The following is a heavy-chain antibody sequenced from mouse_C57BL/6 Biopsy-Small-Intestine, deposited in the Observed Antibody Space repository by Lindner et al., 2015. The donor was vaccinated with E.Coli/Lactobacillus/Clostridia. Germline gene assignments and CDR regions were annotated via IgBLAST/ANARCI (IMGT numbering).Heavy chain of an antibody. D-gene: IGHD1-1*01. Sequence: VQLQESGPGLVKPSQSLSLTCSVTGYSITSGYYWNWIRQFPGNKLEWMGYISYDGSNNYNPSLKNRVSITRDTSKNQFFLKLNSVTTEDTATYYCARDLYYGSGLFTYWGQGTLVTVSA. J-gene: IGHJ3*01. CDR1: GYSITSGYY. V-gene: IGHV3-6*01. CDR3: ARDLYYGSGLFTY. CDR2: ISYDGSN.